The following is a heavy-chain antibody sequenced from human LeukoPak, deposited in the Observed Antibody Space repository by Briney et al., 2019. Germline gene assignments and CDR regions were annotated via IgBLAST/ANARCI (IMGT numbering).Heavy chain of an antibody. CDR2: VKSKNDGGTT. CDR3: ARGGGGSYYYYYMDV. Sequence: GGSLRLSCAASGFTFNNAWMNWVRQAPGKGLEWVGRVKSKNDGGTTDYAAPVKGRFTISRDDSKDTLFLQMNSLRAEDTAVYYCARGGGGSYYYYYMDVWGKGTTVTVSS. J-gene: IGHJ6*03. D-gene: IGHD1-26*01. V-gene: IGHV3-15*01. CDR1: GFTFNNAW.